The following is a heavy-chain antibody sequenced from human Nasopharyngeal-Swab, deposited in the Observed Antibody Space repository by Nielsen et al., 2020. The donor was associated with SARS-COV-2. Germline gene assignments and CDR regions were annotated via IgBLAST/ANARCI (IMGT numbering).Heavy chain of an antibody. D-gene: IGHD6-13*01. CDR2: IKSKTDGGTT. Sequence: GGSLRLSCAVSGFTFSNAWMSWVRQAPGKGLEWVGRIKSKTDGGTTDYAAPVKGRFTISRDDSNNTLYLQMNSLTTEDTAVYYCTTDLAAAGDYYYYYYMDVWGKGTTVTVSS. CDR3: TTDLAAAGDYYYYYYMDV. CDR1: GFTFSNAW. V-gene: IGHV3-15*01. J-gene: IGHJ6*03.